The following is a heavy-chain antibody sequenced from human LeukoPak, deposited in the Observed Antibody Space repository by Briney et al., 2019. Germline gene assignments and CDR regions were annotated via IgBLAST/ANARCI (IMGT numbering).Heavy chain of an antibody. V-gene: IGHV3-7*01. CDR1: GFTFSSYW. CDR2: IKQDGSEK. J-gene: IGHJ4*02. D-gene: IGHD3-22*01. Sequence: GGSLRLSCAASGFTFSSYWMSWVRQAPGKGLEWVANIKQDGSEKYYVDSVKGRFTISRDNAKNSLYLQMNSLRAEDTAVYYCARDKSYYDSSGYHLNDYWGQGTLVTVSS. CDR3: ARDKSYYDSSGYHLNDY.